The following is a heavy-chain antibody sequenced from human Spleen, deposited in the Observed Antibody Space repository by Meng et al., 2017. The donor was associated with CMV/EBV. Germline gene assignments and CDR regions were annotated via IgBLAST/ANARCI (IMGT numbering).Heavy chain of an antibody. CDR1: GYTFTSYD. CDR3: ATLPPRYNWNDVPTRAFDI. CDR2: MNPNSGNT. Sequence: ASVKVSCKASGYTFTSYDINWVRQATGQGLEWMGWMNPNSGNTGYAQKFQGRVTMTRNTSISTAYMELSSLRSEDTAVYYCATLPPRYNWNDVPTRAFDIWGQGTMVTVSS. J-gene: IGHJ3*02. V-gene: IGHV1-8*01. D-gene: IGHD1-1*01.